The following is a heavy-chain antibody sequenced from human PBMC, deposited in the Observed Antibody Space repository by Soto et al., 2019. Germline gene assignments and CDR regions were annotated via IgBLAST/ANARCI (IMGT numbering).Heavy chain of an antibody. CDR1: GGSISSSSYY. CDR3: ARENLSGSIPVHYYFDY. CDR2: IYYSGST. V-gene: IGHV4-39*07. J-gene: IGHJ4*02. Sequence: ETLSLTCTVSGGSISSSSYYWGWIRQPPGKGLEWIGSIYYSGSTYYNPSLKSRVTISVDTSKNQFSLKLSSVTAADTAVYYCARENLSGSIPVHYYFDYWGQGTLVTVSS. D-gene: IGHD1-26*01.